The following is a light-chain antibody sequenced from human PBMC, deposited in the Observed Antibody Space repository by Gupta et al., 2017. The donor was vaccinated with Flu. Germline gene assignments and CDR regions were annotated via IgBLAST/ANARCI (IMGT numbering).Light chain of an antibody. CDR2: EAS. Sequence: DIQMTQSPSTLSASVGDRVTIICRASQSISSRLAWYQQKPGRAPNLLIYEASTLESGVPSRFSGSGSGTEFTLTISSLQPDDFATYFCQHYNSYSGAFGQGTRLEIK. J-gene: IGKJ1*01. CDR3: QHYNSYSGA. CDR1: QSISSR. V-gene: IGKV1-5*03.